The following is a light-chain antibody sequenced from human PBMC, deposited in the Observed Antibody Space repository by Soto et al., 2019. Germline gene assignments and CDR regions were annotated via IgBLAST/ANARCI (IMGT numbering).Light chain of an antibody. CDR3: QQRRT. Sequence: EIVLTQSPATLSLSPGERATLSCRASQSVSSYLAWYQQKPGQAPRLLIYDASNRATGIPARFSGSGSGTDFTLTISGLGAEDFAVYYCQQRRTFGQGTKVEIK. CDR1: QSVSSY. V-gene: IGKV3-11*01. CDR2: DAS. J-gene: IGKJ1*01.